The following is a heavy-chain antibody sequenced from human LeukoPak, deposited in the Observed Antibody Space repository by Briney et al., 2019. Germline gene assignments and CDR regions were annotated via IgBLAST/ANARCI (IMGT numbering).Heavy chain of an antibody. V-gene: IGHV3-21*01. D-gene: IGHD3-22*01. Sequence: GGSLRLSCAASGFTFSSYSMNWVRQAPGKGLEWVSSISSSSSYIYYADSVKGRFTICRDNAKNSLYLQMNSLRAEDTAVYYCARDPPRDSSGYTLYYFDYWGQGTLVTVSS. CDR1: GFTFSSYS. CDR3: ARDPPRDSSGYTLYYFDY. J-gene: IGHJ4*02. CDR2: ISSSSSYI.